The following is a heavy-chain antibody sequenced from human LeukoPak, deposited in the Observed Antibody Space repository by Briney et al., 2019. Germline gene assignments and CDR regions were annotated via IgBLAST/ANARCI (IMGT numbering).Heavy chain of an antibody. CDR2: IKQDGSEK. Sequence: GGSLRLSCAASGFTFSSYWMSWVRQTPGKGLEWVANIKQDGSEKYYVDSVKGRFTISRDNAQNSVYLQMSSLRGEDTAVYYCARDVGGSLDYWGQGTLVTVSS. CDR1: GFTFSSYW. J-gene: IGHJ4*02. D-gene: IGHD1-26*01. CDR3: ARDVGGSLDY. V-gene: IGHV3-7*01.